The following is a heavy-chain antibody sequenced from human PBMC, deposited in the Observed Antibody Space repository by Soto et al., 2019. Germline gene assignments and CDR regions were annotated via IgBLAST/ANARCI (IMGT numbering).Heavy chain of an antibody. V-gene: IGHV4-31*01. J-gene: IGHJ2*01. CDR1: GGSISSGGYY. CDR2: IYYSGST. D-gene: IGHD5-18*01. Sequence: QVQLQESGPGLVKPSQTLSLTCTVSGGSISSGGYYWSWIRQHPGKGLEWIGYIYYSGSTYYNPSLNRHVTRQVATSKNQFSLKLSSVTAADTAVYYCARDNRLVSGSSSMGYWYFDLWGRGTLVTVSS. CDR3: ARDNRLVSGSSSMGYWYFDL.